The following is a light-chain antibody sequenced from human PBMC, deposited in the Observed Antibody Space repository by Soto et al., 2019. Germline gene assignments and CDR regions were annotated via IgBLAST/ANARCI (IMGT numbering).Light chain of an antibody. Sequence: QSALTQPASVSGSPGQSITISCTGTSSDVGGYNYVSWYQQHPGKAPKLMIYDVSTRHSGVSNRFSGSKSGNTASLTISGLQAEDEADYYCSSYTSSSTVVFGGWTKLTVL. V-gene: IGLV2-14*01. CDR3: SSYTSSSTVV. J-gene: IGLJ2*01. CDR2: DVS. CDR1: SSDVGGYNY.